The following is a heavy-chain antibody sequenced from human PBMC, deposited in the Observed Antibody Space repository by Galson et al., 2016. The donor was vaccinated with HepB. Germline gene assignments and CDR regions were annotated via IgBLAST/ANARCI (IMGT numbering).Heavy chain of an antibody. D-gene: IGHD4-17*01. CDR2: KYYTGST. CDR1: GGSISSNNYY. CDR3: SRLRDYGNFDY. Sequence: SETLSLTCTVSGGSISSNNYYWGWIRQPPGKGLEWLGTKYYTGSTYYNASLKSRVTISVDTSKNQFSLRLSSVTAADTAVYYCSRLRDYGNFDYWGQGTLVTVSS. V-gene: IGHV4-39*01. J-gene: IGHJ4*02.